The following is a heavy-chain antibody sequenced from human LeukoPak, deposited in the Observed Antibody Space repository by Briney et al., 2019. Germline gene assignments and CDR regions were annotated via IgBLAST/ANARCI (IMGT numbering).Heavy chain of an antibody. D-gene: IGHD3-10*01. V-gene: IGHV3-23*01. CDR1: GFTFSNYY. Sequence: GGSLRLSCAASGFTFSNYYMSWIRQAPGNRLEWVSSIGATGGLISYADSVKGRFTVSSSEKTFYLQMNSLRAEDTAVYFCAAKILGSAPFDFWGQGTLVTVSA. CDR3: AAKILGSAPFDF. CDR2: IGATGGLI. J-gene: IGHJ4*02.